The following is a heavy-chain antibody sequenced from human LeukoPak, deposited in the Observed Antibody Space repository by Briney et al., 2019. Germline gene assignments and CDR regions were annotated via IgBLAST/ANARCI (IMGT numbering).Heavy chain of an antibody. CDR2: ISYDGSNK. CDR3: AKDRTVGASYWYFDL. V-gene: IGHV3-30*18. J-gene: IGHJ2*01. CDR1: GFTFSSYG. Sequence: GGSLRLSCTASGFTFSSYGMHWVRQALGKGPEWVALISYDGSNKYYADSVKGRFTISRDNSRNTLFLHMNTLRAEDTAIYYCAKDRTVGASYWYFDLWGRGTLVTVSS. D-gene: IGHD1-26*01.